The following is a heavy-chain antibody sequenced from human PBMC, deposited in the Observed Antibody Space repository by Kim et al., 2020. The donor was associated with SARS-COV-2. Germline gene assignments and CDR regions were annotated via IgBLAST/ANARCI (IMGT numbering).Heavy chain of an antibody. Sequence: SETLSLICSVSGGSIRSSNYFWGWIRQPPGKGLEWIATISNSWSTYYNPSLKSRVSISADTSKNQFSLKLISVTAEDTAVYFCVSLGTNGTTLYYYYGMDVWGQGTTVTVS. D-gene: IGHD1-1*01. V-gene: IGHV4-39*01. CDR3: VSLGTNGTTLYYYYGMDV. J-gene: IGHJ6*02. CDR2: ISNSWST. CDR1: GGSIRSSNYF.